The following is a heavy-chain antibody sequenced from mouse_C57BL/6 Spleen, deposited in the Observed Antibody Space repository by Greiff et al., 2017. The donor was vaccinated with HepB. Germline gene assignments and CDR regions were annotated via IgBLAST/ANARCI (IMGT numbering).Heavy chain of an antibody. CDR1: GYTFTDYN. CDR3: GLRTGGRFAY. V-gene: IGHV1-22*01. J-gene: IGHJ3*01. Sequence: EVKLQESGPELVKPGASVKMSCKASGYTFTDYNMHWVKQSHGKSLEWIGYINPNNGGTSYNQKFKGKATLTVNKSSSTAYMELRSLTSEDSAVYYCGLRTGGRFAYWGQGTLVTVSA. CDR2: INPNNGGT.